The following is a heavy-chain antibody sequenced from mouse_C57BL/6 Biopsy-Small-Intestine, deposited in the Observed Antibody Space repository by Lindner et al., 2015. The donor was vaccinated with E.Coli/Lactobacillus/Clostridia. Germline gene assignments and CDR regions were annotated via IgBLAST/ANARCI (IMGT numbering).Heavy chain of an antibody. Sequence: VQLQESGGGLVKPGGSLKLSCAASGFTFSDYGMHWVRQAPEKGLEWVAYISSGSSTIHYADTVKGRFTISRDNAKNTLFLQMTSLRSEDTAMYYCASDGYYSVDYWGQGTSVTASS. CDR1: GFTFSDYG. CDR3: ASDGYYSVDY. V-gene: IGHV5-17*01. CDR2: ISSGSSTI. J-gene: IGHJ4*01. D-gene: IGHD2-3*01.